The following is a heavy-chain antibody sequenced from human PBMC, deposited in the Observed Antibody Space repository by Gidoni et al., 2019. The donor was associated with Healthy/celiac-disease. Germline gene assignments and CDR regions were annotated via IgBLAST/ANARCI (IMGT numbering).Heavy chain of an antibody. CDR2: ISYDGSNK. D-gene: IGHD3-10*01. J-gene: IGHJ4*02. CDR1: GFTVSSYA. Sequence: QVQLVESGGGVVQPGRSLRLSWAASGFTVSSYAMHWVRQAPGKGLEWVAVISYDGSNKYYADSVKGRFTISRDNSKNTLYLQMNSLRAEDTAVYYCARGPLGDLAGFDYWGQGTLVTVSS. V-gene: IGHV3-30-3*01. CDR3: ARGPLGDLAGFDY.